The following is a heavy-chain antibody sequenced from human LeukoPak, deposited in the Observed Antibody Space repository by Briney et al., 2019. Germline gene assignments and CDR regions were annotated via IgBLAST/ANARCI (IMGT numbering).Heavy chain of an antibody. V-gene: IGHV3-30*18. J-gene: IGHJ6*02. CDR2: ISYDGSNK. D-gene: IGHD3-22*01. Sequence: GGSLRLSCAASGFTFSSYGMHWVRQAPGKGLEWVAVISYDGSNKYYADSVKGRFTISRDNSKNTLYLQMNSLRAEDTAVYYCAKDLVVDHYDSSGYTYYYYGVDVWGQGTTVTVSS. CDR1: GFTFSSYG. CDR3: AKDLVVDHYDSSGYTYYYYGVDV.